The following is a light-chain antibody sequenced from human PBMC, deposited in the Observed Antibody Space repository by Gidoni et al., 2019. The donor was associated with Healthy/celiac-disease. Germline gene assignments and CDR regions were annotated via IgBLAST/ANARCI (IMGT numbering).Light chain of an antibody. CDR3: QQRSDWPLYT. CDR2: DAS. J-gene: IGKJ2*01. V-gene: IGKV3-11*01. CDR1: QSVSSY. Sequence: EIVLTQSPATLSLSPGERATLSCRASQSVSSYLAWYQQKPGQAPRLLIYDASNRATGIPARFSGSGSGTDFTLTISSLEPEDFTVYYCQQRSDWPLYTFGQXTKLEI.